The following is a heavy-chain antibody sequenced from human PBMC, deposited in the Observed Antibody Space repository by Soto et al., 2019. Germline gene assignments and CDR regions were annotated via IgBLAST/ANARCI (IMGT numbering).Heavy chain of an antibody. CDR2: MSASGDST. Sequence: GGSLILSCAASGFRFSNYCMNWVRQAPGKGLEWVSVMSASGDSTYYADSVKGRFTISRDNSKNTLYLQMNSLRADDTAVYYCAKGRPTTLFDYWGQGTLVTVSS. CDR1: GFRFSNYC. CDR3: AKGRPTTLFDY. J-gene: IGHJ4*02. V-gene: IGHV3-23*01. D-gene: IGHD1-1*01.